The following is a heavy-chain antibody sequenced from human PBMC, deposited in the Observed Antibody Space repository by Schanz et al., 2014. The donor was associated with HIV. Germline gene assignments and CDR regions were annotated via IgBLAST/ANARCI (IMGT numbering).Heavy chain of an antibody. CDR1: GFTFSNYA. J-gene: IGHJ4*02. V-gene: IGHV3-30*18. D-gene: IGHD2-2*01. Sequence: VQLLESGGGLVQPGGSLRLSCAASGFTFSNYAMTWVRQAPGKGLEWVALISYDGNTKYYADSVKGWFTISRDNSKNTLYLQMNSLRREDTAVYYCAKVGRIYSTTWIDYWGQGTLVTVSS. CDR3: AKVGRIYSTTWIDY. CDR2: ISYDGNTK.